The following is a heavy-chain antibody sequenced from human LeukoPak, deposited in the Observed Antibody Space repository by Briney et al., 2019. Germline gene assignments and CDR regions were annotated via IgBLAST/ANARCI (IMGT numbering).Heavy chain of an antibody. D-gene: IGHD3-22*01. J-gene: IGHJ4*02. CDR1: GSTFTDYY. V-gene: IGHV1-2*04. Sequence: GASVKVSCKASGSTFTDYYMQWGRQAPGQGLGWRGWINPNSGGTHYVQRFQGWVTMTRDTSISTAYMELSRLTSDDTAVYYCARGGPYYDSSRANDLNYWGQGTLVTVSS. CDR2: INPNSGGT. CDR3: ARGGPYYDSSRANDLNY.